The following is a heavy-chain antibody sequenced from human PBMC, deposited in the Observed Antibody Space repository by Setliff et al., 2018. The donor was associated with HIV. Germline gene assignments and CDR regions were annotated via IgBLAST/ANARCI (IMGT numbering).Heavy chain of an antibody. CDR1: GGTFNTYG. CDR2: IIPILDTV. Sequence: GASVKVSCKASGGTFNTYGISWVRQAPGQGLEWMGGIIPILDTVNHAQKFQGRVTITTDESTSTAYMELSSLRSEDTAVYYCARFYSSSAYHYYGMDVWGQGTTVTVSS. D-gene: IGHD6-6*01. CDR3: ARFYSSSAYHYYGMDV. J-gene: IGHJ6*02. V-gene: IGHV1-69*05.